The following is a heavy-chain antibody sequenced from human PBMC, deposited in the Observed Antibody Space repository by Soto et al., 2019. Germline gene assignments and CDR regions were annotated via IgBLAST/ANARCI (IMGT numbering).Heavy chain of an antibody. J-gene: IGHJ6*03. D-gene: IGHD6-13*01. Sequence: ASVKVSCKASGYTFTSYDINWVRQATGQGLEWMGWMNPNSGNTGYAQKFQGRVTMTRNTSISTAYMELSSLRSEDTAVYYCARGGIAAHYYHYYMDVWGKGTTVTVSS. V-gene: IGHV1-8*01. CDR3: ARGGIAAHYYHYYMDV. CDR2: MNPNSGNT. CDR1: GYTFTSYD.